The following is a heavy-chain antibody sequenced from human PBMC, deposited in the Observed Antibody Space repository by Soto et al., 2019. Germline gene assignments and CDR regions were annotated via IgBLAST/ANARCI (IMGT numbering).Heavy chain of an antibody. CDR1: GYTFTSYD. CDR2: MNPNSGNT. CDR3: ARGGDYDLQNYYYYGMDV. D-gene: IGHD3-3*01. J-gene: IGHJ6*02. Sequence: GASVKVSRKASGYTFTSYDINCVRQATGQGLEWMGWMNPNSGNTGYAQKFQGRVTMTRNTSISTAYMELSSLRSEDTAVYYCARGGDYDLQNYYYYGMDVWGQGTTVTVSS. V-gene: IGHV1-8*01.